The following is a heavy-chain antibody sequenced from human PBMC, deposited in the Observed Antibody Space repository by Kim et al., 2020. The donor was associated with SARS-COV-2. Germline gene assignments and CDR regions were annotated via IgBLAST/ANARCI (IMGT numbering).Heavy chain of an antibody. CDR3: ARQEYGSGSYWMSWFDP. Sequence: LKSRVTISVDTSKNHFSLKLSSVTAADTAVYYCARQEYGSGSYWMSWFDPWGQGTLVTVSS. V-gene: IGHV4-39*01. D-gene: IGHD3-10*01. J-gene: IGHJ5*02.